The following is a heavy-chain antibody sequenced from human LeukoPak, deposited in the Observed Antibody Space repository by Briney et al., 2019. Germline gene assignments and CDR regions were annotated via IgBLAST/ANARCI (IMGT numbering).Heavy chain of an antibody. J-gene: IGHJ4*02. CDR2: INHSGST. CDR3: AREFDSSGYYLYAIDY. CDR1: GGSFSGYY. Sequence: SETLSLTCAVYGGSFSGYYWSWIRQPPGKGLEWIGEINHSGSTNYNPSLKSRVTISVDTSKNQFSLKLSSVTAADTAAYYCAREFDSSGYYLYAIDYWGQGTLVTVSS. V-gene: IGHV4-34*01. D-gene: IGHD3-22*01.